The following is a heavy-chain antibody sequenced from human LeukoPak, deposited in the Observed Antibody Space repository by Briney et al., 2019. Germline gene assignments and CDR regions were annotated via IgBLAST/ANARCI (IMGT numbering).Heavy chain of an antibody. D-gene: IGHD2-15*01. V-gene: IGHV4-34*01. CDR3: ARGGGLYCSGGSCYDRDAFDI. CDR1: GGSFSGYY. J-gene: IGHJ3*02. Sequence: SETLSLTCAVYGGSFSGYYWSWIRQPPGKGLEWIGEINHSGSTNYNPSLKSRVTISVDTSKNQFSLKLSSVTAADTAVYYCARGGGLYCSGGSCYDRDAFDIWGQGTIVTVSS. CDR2: INHSGST.